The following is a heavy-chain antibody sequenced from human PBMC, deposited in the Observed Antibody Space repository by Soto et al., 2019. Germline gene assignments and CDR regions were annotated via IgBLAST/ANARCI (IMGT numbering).Heavy chain of an antibody. J-gene: IGHJ6*02. CDR1: GFTFSNAW. Sequence: GGSLRLSCAASGFTFSNAWMNWVRQAPGKGLEWVGRIKSKTDGGTTDYAAPVKGRFTISRDDSKNTLYLQMNSLKTEDTAVYYCTTDRIDSFRKYYYYYGMDVWGQGTTVTVSS. CDR3: TTDRIDSFRKYYYYYGMDV. CDR2: IKSKTDGGTT. V-gene: IGHV3-15*07.